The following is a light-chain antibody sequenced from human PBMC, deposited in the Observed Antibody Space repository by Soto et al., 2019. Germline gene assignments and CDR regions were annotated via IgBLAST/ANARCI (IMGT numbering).Light chain of an antibody. V-gene: IGLV2-18*02. J-gene: IGLJ1*01. CDR3: SSYTRSSTYV. Sequence: QSALTQPPSVSGSPGQSVTISCTGTSSDVGNYNRVSWYQQPPGTAPKVIIYEVSNRPSGVPDRFSGSKSGNTASLTISGLQAEDEADYYCSSYTRSSTYVFGPGTKLTVL. CDR2: EVS. CDR1: SSDVGNYNR.